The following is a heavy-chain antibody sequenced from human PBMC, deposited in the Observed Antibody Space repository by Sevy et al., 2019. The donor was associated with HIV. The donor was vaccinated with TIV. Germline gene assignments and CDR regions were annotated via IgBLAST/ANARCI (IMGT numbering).Heavy chain of an antibody. J-gene: IGHJ4*02. V-gene: IGHV3-48*01. CDR2: INSGSGAI. CDR1: GFMFNSYS. CDR3: VRTVSVTVRYDEY. Sequence: GGSLRLSCTASGFMFNSYSMNWVRQAPGTGLEWLSYINSGSGAISYGGSVKGRFTISRDNAKNSLYLQMNSLRAGDTGVYYCVRTVSVTVRYDEYWGQGTLVTVSS. D-gene: IGHD2-21*02.